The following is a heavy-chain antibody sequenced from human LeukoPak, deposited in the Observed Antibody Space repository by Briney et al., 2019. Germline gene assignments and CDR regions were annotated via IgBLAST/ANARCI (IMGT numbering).Heavy chain of an antibody. V-gene: IGHV3-30*02. CDR2: IRYDGSNK. CDR3: ARDRVATIGFDY. D-gene: IGHD5-12*01. Sequence: GGSLRLSCAASGFTFSSYGMHWVRQAPGKGLEWVAFIRYDGSNKYYADSVKGRFTISRDNAKNSLYLQMNSLRAEDTAVYYCARDRVATIGFDYWGQGTLVTVSS. CDR1: GFTFSSYG. J-gene: IGHJ4*02.